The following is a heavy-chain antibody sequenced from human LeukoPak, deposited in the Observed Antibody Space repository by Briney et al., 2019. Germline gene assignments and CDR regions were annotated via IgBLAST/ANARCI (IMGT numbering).Heavy chain of an antibody. CDR2: IKQDGSEQ. Sequence: GGSLRVSCVASGCTFSRYWISWVRQAPGKGLEWVANIKQDGSEQYYVDSVKGRFTISRDNAKNSLYLQMSSLRADDAALYYCTRGARFGELYSWFDPWGLGTLVTVSS. CDR1: GCTFSRYW. V-gene: IGHV3-7*01. D-gene: IGHD3-10*01. CDR3: TRGARFGELYSWFDP. J-gene: IGHJ5*02.